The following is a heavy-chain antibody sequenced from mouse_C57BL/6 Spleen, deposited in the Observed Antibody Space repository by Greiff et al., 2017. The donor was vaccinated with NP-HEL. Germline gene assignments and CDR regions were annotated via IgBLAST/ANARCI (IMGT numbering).Heavy chain of an antibody. CDR1: GYTFTDYE. D-gene: IGHD1-1*01. CDR3: TRSRLRYFDY. J-gene: IGHJ2*01. Sequence: QVQLKQSGAELVRPGASVTLSCKASGYTFTDYEMHWVKQTPVHGLEWIGAIDPETGGTAYNQKFKGKAILTADKSSSTAYMELRSLTSEDSAVYYCTRSRLRYFDYWGQGTTLTVSS. V-gene: IGHV1-15*01. CDR2: IDPETGGT.